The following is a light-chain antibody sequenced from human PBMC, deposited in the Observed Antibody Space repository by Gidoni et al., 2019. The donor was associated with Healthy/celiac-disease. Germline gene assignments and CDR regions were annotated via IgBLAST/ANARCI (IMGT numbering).Light chain of an antibody. CDR3: QQSYSTPWT. J-gene: IGKJ1*01. V-gene: IGKV1-39*01. Sequence: IQMPRSPSSLSASVGDRVTITCRASQSISSYLNWYQQKPGKAPKLLIYAASSLQSGVPSRFSGSGSGTDFTLTISSLQPEDFATYYCQQSYSTPWTFGQXTKVEIK. CDR2: AAS. CDR1: QSISSY.